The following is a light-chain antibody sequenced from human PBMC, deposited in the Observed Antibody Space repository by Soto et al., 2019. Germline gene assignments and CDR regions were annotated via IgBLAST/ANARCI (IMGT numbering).Light chain of an antibody. Sequence: QSALTQPPSVSGSPGQSITISCTGTTSDVGSYNPVSWYQQHPGKAPKLMIYESSKRPSGVSNRFSGSKSGNTASLTISGLHAEDEAYYYCCSYAGSSTFYVFGAGTKLTVL. V-gene: IGLV2-23*01. CDR2: ESS. J-gene: IGLJ1*01. CDR3: CSYAGSSTFYV. CDR1: TSDVGSYNP.